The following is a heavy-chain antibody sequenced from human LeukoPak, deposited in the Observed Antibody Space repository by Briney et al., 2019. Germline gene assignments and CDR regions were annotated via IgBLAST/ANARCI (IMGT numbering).Heavy chain of an antibody. CDR3: AGTRRYCSGGSCYNWFDP. V-gene: IGHV4-61*02. CDR1: GDSISSDTYY. J-gene: IGHJ5*02. D-gene: IGHD2-15*01. CDR2: IYASGST. Sequence: PSQTLSLTXTVSGDSISSDTYYWTWIRQPAGKGLEWIGRIYASGSTTYNASLKSRVTISLDTSKNHFSPKLSSVTAADTAVYYCAGTRRYCSGGSCYNWFDPWGQGTLVTVSS.